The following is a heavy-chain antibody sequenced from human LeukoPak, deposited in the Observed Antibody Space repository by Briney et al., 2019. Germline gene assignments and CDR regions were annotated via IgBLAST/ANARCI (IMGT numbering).Heavy chain of an antibody. J-gene: IGHJ4*02. Sequence: GGSLRLSCAASGFTFSSYAMHWVRQAPGKGLEYVTAISSDGGSTSYANPVKGRFTISRDNSKNTLFLQMGSLRAEDMAVYYCAKNGAPYCSGVSCYDYWGQGTLVTVSS. CDR1: GFTFSSYA. CDR3: AKNGAPYCSGVSCYDY. D-gene: IGHD2-15*01. V-gene: IGHV3-64*01. CDR2: ISSDGGST.